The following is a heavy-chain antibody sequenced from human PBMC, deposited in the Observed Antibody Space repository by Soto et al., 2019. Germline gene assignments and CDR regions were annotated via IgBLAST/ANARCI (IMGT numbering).Heavy chain of an antibody. V-gene: IGHV4-31*01. J-gene: IGHJ4*02. Sequence: QVQLQESGPGLVQPSQTLSLICTVSGGSINSGGYYWNWIRQHPRTGLEWIGSIFYSGRSYYTPFLRSLVTISDDSSDNQFSLTLTPVTAADTAVYFCARGYRPSGYSSSWVFDYWGQGTLVAVSA. D-gene: IGHD6-13*01. CDR1: GGSINSGGYY. CDR3: ARGYRPSGYSSSWVFDY. CDR2: IFYSGRS.